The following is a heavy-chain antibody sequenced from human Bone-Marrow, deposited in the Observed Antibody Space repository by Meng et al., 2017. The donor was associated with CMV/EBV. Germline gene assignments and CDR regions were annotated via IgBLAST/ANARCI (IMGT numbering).Heavy chain of an antibody. V-gene: IGHV1-46*01. CDR1: GNTY. J-gene: IGHJ6*02. CDR2: GNPTGETT. CDR3: ERPDLRLGGYAMDV. Sequence: ASVKVSCKASGNTYIHWVRQAPGQGLEWMGQGNPTGETTSYAQKFQGRVTMTGDTSTSTFYMALNRLTSGDTAVYYCERPDLRLGGYAMDVWGQGTTVTVSS. D-gene: IGHD1-26*01.